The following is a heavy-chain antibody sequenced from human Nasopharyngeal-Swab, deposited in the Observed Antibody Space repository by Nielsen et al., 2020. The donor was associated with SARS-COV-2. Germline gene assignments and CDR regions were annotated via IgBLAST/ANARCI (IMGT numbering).Heavy chain of an antibody. V-gene: IGHV4-59*01. CDR3: GRETRSWTGGGAFDI. J-gene: IGHJ3*02. CDR1: GGSISSYY. Sequence: SETLSLTCTVSGGSISSYYWSWIRQPPGKGLEWIGYIYYSGSTNYNPSLKSRVTISVDTSKNQFSLKLSSVPAADTAVYYCGRETRSWTGGGAFDIWGQGTMVTVSS. D-gene: IGHD6-13*01. CDR2: IYYSGST.